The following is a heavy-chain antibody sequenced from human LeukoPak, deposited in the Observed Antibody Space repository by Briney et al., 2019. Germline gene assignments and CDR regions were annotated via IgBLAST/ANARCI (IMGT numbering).Heavy chain of an antibody. J-gene: IGHJ4*02. CDR3: ARDLVDSSGWYSQGLGY. CDR2: IYYSGST. CDR1: GGSISSSSYY. D-gene: IGHD6-19*01. Sequence: SETLSLTCTVSGGSISSSSYYWSWIRQPPGKGLEWIGYIYYSGSTNYNPSLKSRVTISVDTSKNQFSLKLSSVTAADTAVYYCARDLVDSSGWYSQGLGYWGQETLVTVSS. V-gene: IGHV4-61*01.